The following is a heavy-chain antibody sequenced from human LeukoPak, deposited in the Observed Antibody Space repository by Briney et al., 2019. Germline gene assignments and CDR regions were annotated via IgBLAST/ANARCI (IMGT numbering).Heavy chain of an antibody. Sequence: ASVKVSCKASGYTFTSYGISWVRQAPGQGLEWMGWISAYNGNTNYAQKPQGRVTMTTDTSTSTAYMELRSLRSDDTAVYYCARVYLHMVRGVRNYYFDYWGQGTLVTVSS. D-gene: IGHD3-10*01. CDR3: ARVYLHMVRGVRNYYFDY. CDR1: GYTFTSYG. CDR2: ISAYNGNT. V-gene: IGHV1-18*04. J-gene: IGHJ4*02.